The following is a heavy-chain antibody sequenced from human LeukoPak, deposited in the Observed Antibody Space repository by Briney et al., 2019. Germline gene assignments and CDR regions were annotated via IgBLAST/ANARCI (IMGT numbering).Heavy chain of an antibody. J-gene: IGHJ3*02. V-gene: IGHV1-46*01. CDR1: GYTFTSYY. CDR2: INPSGGST. Sequence: ASVKVSCKASGYTFTSYYMDWLRQAPGQGLEWMGIINPSGGSTSYAKKFQGRLTMTRDTYTSTVYMELSRLPSEDTAVYFCARDPGRFVYSYGHRAYDIWGQGTMVTVSS. D-gene: IGHD5-18*01. CDR3: ARDPGRFVYSYGHRAYDI.